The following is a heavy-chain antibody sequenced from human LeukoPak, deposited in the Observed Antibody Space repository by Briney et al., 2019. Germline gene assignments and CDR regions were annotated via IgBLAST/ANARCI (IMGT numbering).Heavy chain of an antibody. CDR1: GFTVSSNY. J-gene: IGHJ4*02. CDR3: AKASDMAATAPEY. Sequence: GGSLRLSCEVSGFTVSSNYMSWVRQAPGKGLEWVSVIYSGGNTYHADSVKGRFTTSRDNSKNTLYLQMNSLRAEDTAVYYCAKASDMAATAPEYWGQGILVTVSS. CDR2: IYSGGNT. D-gene: IGHD5-12*01. V-gene: IGHV3-53*01.